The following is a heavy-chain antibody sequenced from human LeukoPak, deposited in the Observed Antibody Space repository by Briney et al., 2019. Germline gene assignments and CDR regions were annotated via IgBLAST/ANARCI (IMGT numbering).Heavy chain of an antibody. Sequence: GGSLRLSCAASGFNFGSYSMTWVRQAPGKGLEWVSVISADSATTFYADSVKGRFTISRDNTENTVFLQMSSLRAEDTALYYCARKSASGNYPLDYWGQGTLVTVSS. V-gene: IGHV3-23*01. D-gene: IGHD3-10*01. CDR2: ISADSATT. CDR3: ARKSASGNYPLDY. J-gene: IGHJ4*02. CDR1: GFNFGSYS.